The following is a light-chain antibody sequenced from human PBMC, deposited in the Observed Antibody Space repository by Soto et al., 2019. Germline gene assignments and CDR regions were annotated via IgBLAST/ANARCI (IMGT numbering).Light chain of an antibody. J-gene: IGKJ2*01. Sequence: EVVLTQSPGTLSLSPGERATLSCRASQSVSRRYLAWYQQKPGQAPRLLIFGPFSWATGIPDRVSGSGSGTDFTLTLSSLEPEDFAVYYCLQYDTSPPRYTFGQGTKLEIK. CDR2: GPF. V-gene: IGKV3-20*01. CDR3: LQYDTSPPRYT. CDR1: QSVSRRY.